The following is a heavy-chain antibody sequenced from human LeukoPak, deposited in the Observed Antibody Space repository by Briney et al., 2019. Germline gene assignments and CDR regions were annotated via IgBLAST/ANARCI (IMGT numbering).Heavy chain of an antibody. CDR1: DGSISNYY. CDR2: IYYSGST. V-gene: IGHV4-39*01. Sequence: SSETLSLTCSVFDGSISNYYWSWIRQPPGKGLEWIGSIYYSGSTYYNPSLKSRVTISVDTSKNQFSLKLSSVTAADTAVYYCARQDPFEGLWYYDSSGYGFDYWGQGTLVTVSS. CDR3: ARQDPFEGLWYYDSSGYGFDY. J-gene: IGHJ4*02. D-gene: IGHD3-22*01.